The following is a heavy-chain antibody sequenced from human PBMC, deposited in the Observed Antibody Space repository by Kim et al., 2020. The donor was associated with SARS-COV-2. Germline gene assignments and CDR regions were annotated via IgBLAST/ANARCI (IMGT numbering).Heavy chain of an antibody. CDR3: ARGRGVGYSGYDYPPSYYYGMDV. J-gene: IGHJ6*02. V-gene: IGHV1-69*13. Sequence: SVKVSCKASGGTFSSYAISWVRQATGQGLEWMGGIIPIFGTANYAQKFQGRVTITADESTSTAYMELSSLRSEDTAMYYCARGRGVGYSGYDYPPSYYYGMDVWGQGTTVTVSS. D-gene: IGHD5-12*01. CDR2: IIPIFGTA. CDR1: GGTFSSYA.